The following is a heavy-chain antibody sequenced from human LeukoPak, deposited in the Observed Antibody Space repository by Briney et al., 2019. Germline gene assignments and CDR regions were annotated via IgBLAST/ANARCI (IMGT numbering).Heavy chain of an antibody. D-gene: IGHD3-10*01. V-gene: IGHV3-23*01. Sequence: PGGSLRLSCAASGVTFTIYAMSWVRQAPGEGPEWVSAISGSVGSTYYADSVKGRFTISRDNSKNTLYLQMNSLRAEDRAVYYCARDPSGLLRPLDWGQGTLVTVSS. CDR3: ARDPSGLLRPLD. CDR2: ISGSVGST. CDR1: GVTFTIYA. J-gene: IGHJ4*02.